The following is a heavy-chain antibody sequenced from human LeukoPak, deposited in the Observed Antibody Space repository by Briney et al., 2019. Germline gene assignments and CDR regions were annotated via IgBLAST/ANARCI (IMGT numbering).Heavy chain of an antibody. V-gene: IGHV4-4*09. D-gene: IGHD1-26*01. J-gene: IGHJ6*03. CDR3: ARLLPPSGGYSYYYYYMDV. CDR1: GGSISSYY. Sequence: SETLSLTCTVSGGSISSYYWSWIRQPPGKGLEWIGSIYTSGSTNYKPSLKSRVTISVDTSKNQFSLKLTSVTAADTAVYYCARLLPPSGGYSYYYYYMDVWGKGTTVTVSS. CDR2: IYTSGST.